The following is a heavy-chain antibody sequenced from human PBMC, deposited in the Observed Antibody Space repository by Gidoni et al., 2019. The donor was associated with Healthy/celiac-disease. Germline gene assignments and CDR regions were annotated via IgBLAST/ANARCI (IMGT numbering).Heavy chain of an antibody. CDR3: ARDVYCSGGSCFYGMDV. CDR1: GRTFSSYA. CDR2: IIPIFGTA. Sequence: QVQLVQSGAEVKKPGPSVKVSCKASGRTFSSYAISAVRQAPGQGLEWMVGIIPIFGTANYAQKFQGRVTITADESTSTAYMELSSLRSEDTAVYYCARDVYCSGGSCFYGMDVWGQGTTVTVSS. D-gene: IGHD2-15*01. J-gene: IGHJ6*02. V-gene: IGHV1-69*01.